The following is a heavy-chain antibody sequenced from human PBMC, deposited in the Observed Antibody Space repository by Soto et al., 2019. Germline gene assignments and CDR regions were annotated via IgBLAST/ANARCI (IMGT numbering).Heavy chain of an antibody. V-gene: IGHV4-59*01. CDR1: GGSISSYY. CDR2: IYYSGST. Sequence: SETLSLTCTVSGGSISSYYWSWIRQPPGKGLEWIGYIYYSGSTTYNPSLKSRVTISVDTSKNQFSLKLSSVTAADTAVYYCASETSGYYMYFDYWGQGTLVTVSS. CDR3: ASETSGYYMYFDY. J-gene: IGHJ4*02. D-gene: IGHD3-3*01.